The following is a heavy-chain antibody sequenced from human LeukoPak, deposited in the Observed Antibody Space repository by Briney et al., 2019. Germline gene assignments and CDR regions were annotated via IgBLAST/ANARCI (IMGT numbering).Heavy chain of an antibody. CDR2: IGSSSATI. V-gene: IGHV3-48*01. CDR3: ARGIVYYDSGSHSFDY. J-gene: IGHJ4*02. CDR1: RFTFSSYS. D-gene: IGHD3-10*01. Sequence: GGSLRLSCAASRFTFSSYSMNWVRQAPGKGLEWVSYIGSSSATIYYADSVKGRFTISRDNAKNSLYLQMNRLRAEDTAVYYCARGIVYYDSGSHSFDYWGQGALVTVSS.